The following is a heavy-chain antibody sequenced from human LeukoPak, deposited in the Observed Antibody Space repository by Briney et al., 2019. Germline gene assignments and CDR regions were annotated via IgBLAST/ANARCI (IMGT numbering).Heavy chain of an antibody. CDR1: GFPLDDYA. J-gene: IGHJ4*02. CDR3: AKGFCSSTSCYVDY. CDR2: ISLNSGSI. D-gene: IGHD2-2*01. Sequence: PGGSLRLSCAASGFPLDDYAMHGSRQAPGRGRGWVSGISLNSGSIGYADSVKGRFTISRDNAKNSLYLQMNSLRAEDMALYYCAKGFCSSTSCYVDYWGQGTLVTVSS. V-gene: IGHV3-9*03.